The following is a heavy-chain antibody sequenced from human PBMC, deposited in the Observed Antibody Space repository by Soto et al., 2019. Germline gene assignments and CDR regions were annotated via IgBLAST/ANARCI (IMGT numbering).Heavy chain of an antibody. Sequence: PSETLSLTCTVSGGSISSGGYYWSWIRQHPGKGLEWIGYIYYSGSTYYNPSLKSRVTISVDTSKNQFSLKLSSVTAADTAVYYCAREGGTTVTTEYYFDYWGQGTLVTVSS. CDR1: GGSISSGGYY. V-gene: IGHV4-31*03. CDR2: IYYSGST. CDR3: AREGGTTVTTEYYFDY. D-gene: IGHD4-17*01. J-gene: IGHJ4*02.